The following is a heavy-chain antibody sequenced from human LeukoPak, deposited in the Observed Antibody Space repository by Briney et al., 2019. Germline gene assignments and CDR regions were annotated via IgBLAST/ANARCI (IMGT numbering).Heavy chain of an antibody. CDR3: ARVSGIAAFFYGMDV. CDR2: ISSSSSYI. CDR1: GFTFSSYS. Sequence: TGGSLRLSCAASGFTFSSYSMNWVRQAPGKGLEWVSSISSSSSYIYYADSVKGRFTISRDNAKNSLYLQMNSLRAEDTAVYYCARVSGIAAFFYGMDVWGQGTTVTVSS. V-gene: IGHV3-21*01. J-gene: IGHJ6*02. D-gene: IGHD6-13*01.